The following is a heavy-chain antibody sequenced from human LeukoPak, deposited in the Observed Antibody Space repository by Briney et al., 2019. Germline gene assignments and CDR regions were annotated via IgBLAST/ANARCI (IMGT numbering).Heavy chain of an antibody. D-gene: IGHD4-17*01. J-gene: IGHJ4*02. V-gene: IGHV3-30-3*01. CDR3: AKVATVTTPDY. CDR2: ISSDGSNK. CDR1: GFTFSSYA. Sequence: PGGSLRLSCAASGFTFSSYAMHWVRQAPGKGLEWVAMISSDGSNKYYADSVKGRFTISRDNSKNTLYLQINSLRAEDTAVYYCAKVATVTTPDYWGQGTLVTVSS.